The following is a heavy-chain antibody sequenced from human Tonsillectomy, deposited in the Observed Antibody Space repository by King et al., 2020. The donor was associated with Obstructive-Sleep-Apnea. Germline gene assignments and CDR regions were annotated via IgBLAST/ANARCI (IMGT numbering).Heavy chain of an antibody. D-gene: IGHD1-26*01. J-gene: IGHJ6*02. V-gene: IGHV3-7*01. Sequence: VQLVESGGGLVQPGGSLRLSCAASGFTFNDYWMNWVRQAPGKGLEWVANINQDGSEIYYVDSLRGRFTISRDTANNSLFLQMSSLRAEDTAVYYCARENPLLGAVAAYYSGMDVWGRGTPVTVSS. CDR1: GFTFNDYW. CDR2: INQDGSEI. CDR3: ARENPLLGAVAAYYSGMDV.